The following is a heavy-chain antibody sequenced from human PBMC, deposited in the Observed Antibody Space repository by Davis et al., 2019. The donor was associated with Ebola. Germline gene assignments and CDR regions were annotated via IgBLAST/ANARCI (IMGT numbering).Heavy chain of an antibody. CDR3: TSTVTTGQSDY. V-gene: IGHV3-21*04. CDR2: ISSSGSTI. D-gene: IGHD4-17*01. Sequence: GESLKISCAASGFTFSSYAMSWVRQAPGKGLEWVSAISSSGSTIYYADSVKGRFTISRDNAKNSLYLQMNSLKTEDTAVYYCTSTVTTGQSDYWGQGTLVTVSS. CDR1: GFTFSSYA. J-gene: IGHJ4*02.